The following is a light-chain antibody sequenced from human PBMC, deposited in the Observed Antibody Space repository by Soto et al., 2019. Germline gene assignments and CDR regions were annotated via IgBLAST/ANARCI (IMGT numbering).Light chain of an antibody. CDR3: MQSTQLPPT. CDR1: QSLLHITGETF. J-gene: IGKJ5*01. CDR2: EVS. V-gene: IGKV2D-29*02. Sequence: VMTQTPLSVSVAPGQPAAISCKASQSLLHITGETFLFWYLQKPGQSPQLLIYEVSTRVSGVPDRFSGSGSGTDFTLEISRVETDDVGIYYCMQSTQLPPTFGQGTRLEI.